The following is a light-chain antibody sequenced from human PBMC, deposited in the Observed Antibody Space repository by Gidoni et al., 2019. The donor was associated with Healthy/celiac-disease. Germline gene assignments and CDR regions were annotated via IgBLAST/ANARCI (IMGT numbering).Light chain of an antibody. V-gene: IGKV1-5*01. CDR2: DAS. CDR3: QQYNSYPLT. Sequence: DIHIAHSPSTLSASVGDRVTITCRASQSISSWLAWYQQKPGKAPKLLIYDASSLESGVPSRFSGSGSGTEFTLTISSLQPDDFATYYCQQYNSYPLTFGGGTKVEIK. J-gene: IGKJ4*01. CDR1: QSISSW.